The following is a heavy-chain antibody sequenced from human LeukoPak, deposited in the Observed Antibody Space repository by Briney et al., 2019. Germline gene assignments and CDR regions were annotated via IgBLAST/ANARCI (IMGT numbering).Heavy chain of an antibody. Sequence: GGSLRLSCAASGFTFSSHWMAWVRQPPGKGLEWVAIINPDGNDIHYADSLKGRFTISRDNAKNSLFLHVNSLRAEDTAVYYCAREGRPRAFDPWGQGTLVTVSS. CDR3: AREGRPRAFDP. J-gene: IGHJ5*02. V-gene: IGHV3-7*03. CDR2: INPDGNDI. CDR1: GFTFSSHW.